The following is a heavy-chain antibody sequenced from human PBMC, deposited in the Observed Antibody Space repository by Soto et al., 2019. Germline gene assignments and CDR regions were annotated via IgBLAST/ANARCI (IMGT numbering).Heavy chain of an antibody. CDR1: GYSFTSYW. D-gene: IGHD3-10*01. V-gene: IGHV5-51*01. Sequence: GESLKISYKGSGYSFTSYWIGWVRQMPGKGLEWMGIIYPGDSDTRYSPSFQGQVTISADKSISTAYLQCGSLKASDTAMYYCATLITVVRGPGAFDIWGQGTMVTVSS. CDR2: IYPGDSDT. J-gene: IGHJ3*02. CDR3: ATLITVVRGPGAFDI.